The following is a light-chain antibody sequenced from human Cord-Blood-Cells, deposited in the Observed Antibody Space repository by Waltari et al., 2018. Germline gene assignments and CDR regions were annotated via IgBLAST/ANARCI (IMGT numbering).Light chain of an antibody. Sequence: DIQMTQSPSSLSASVGDRVTITCRASQSISSYLNWYQQKPGKVPKLRIYAASSLQSGVPSRFSGSGSGTDFTLTISSLQPEDFATYYCQQSYSTPPTFGQGTKLEIK. V-gene: IGKV1-39*01. J-gene: IGKJ2*01. CDR1: QSISSY. CDR2: AAS. CDR3: QQSYSTPPT.